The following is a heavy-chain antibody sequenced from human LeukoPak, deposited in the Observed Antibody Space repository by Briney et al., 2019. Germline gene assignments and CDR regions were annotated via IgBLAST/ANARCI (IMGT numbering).Heavy chain of an antibody. CDR3: ARDFETNLDY. V-gene: IGHV4-59*01. CDR2: IYYSGST. Sequence: SETLSLTCPLAAGSISSYYWSWIRQPPGKGLEWIGYIYYSGSTNYNPSLKSRVTISVDTSKNQFSLKLSSVTAADTAVYYCARDFETNLDYWGQGTLVTVSS. J-gene: IGHJ4*02. D-gene: IGHD5-24*01. CDR1: AGSISSYY.